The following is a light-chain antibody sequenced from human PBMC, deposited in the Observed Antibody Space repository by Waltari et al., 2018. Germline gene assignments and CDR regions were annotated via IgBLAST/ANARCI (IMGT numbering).Light chain of an antibody. CDR2: KAS. CDR3: QQYNTYSLT. V-gene: IGKV1-5*03. J-gene: IGKJ4*01. CDR1: QSISSW. Sequence: RGTITCRASQSISSWLAWYQQKPGKAPKFLIYKASNLESGVPSRFSGSGSGTEFTLTISSLQPDDFATYYCQQYNTYSLTFGGGTKVEIK.